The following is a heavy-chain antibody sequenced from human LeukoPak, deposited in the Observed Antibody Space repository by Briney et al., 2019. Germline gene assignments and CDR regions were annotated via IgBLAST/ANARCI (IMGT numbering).Heavy chain of an antibody. V-gene: IGHV3-11*01. Sequence: PGGSLRLSCTASGFIFSDYYMIWIRQAPGKGLEWVSYISSSGGTIYQADSVKGRFTGSRDNAKNSLYLQMNSPRVEDTAIYHCARDLRWLQLDYWGQGTLVTVSS. D-gene: IGHD5-24*01. J-gene: IGHJ4*02. CDR1: GFIFSDYY. CDR2: ISSSGGTI. CDR3: ARDLRWLQLDY.